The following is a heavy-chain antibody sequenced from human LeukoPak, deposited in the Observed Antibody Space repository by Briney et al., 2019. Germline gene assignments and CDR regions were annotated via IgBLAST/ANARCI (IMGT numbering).Heavy chain of an antibody. CDR3: ATDPVVHYYYYYMDV. V-gene: IGHV3-11*04. J-gene: IGHJ6*03. Sequence: GGSLRLSCAASGFTFSDYYMSWIRQAPGKGLEWVSYISSSGSTIYYADSVKGRFAISRDNAKNSLYLQMNSLRAEDTAVYYCATDPVVHYYYYYMDVWGKGTTVTVSS. CDR1: GFTFSDYY. CDR2: ISSSGSTI.